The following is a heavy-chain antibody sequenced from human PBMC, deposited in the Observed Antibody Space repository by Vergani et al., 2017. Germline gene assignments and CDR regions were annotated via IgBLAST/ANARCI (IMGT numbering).Heavy chain of an antibody. V-gene: IGHV1-69*01. Sequence: QVQLVQSGAEVKKPGSSVKVSCKASGGTFSSYAISWVRQAPGQGLEWMGGIIPIFGTANYAQKFQGRVTITADESTSTAYMELSSLRSEDTAVYYCARLGYCSSTSCYAVIDQINYYYYYGMDVWGQGTTVTVSS. CDR2: IIPIFGTA. CDR1: GGTFSSYA. D-gene: IGHD2-2*01. J-gene: IGHJ6*02. CDR3: ARLGYCSSTSCYAVIDQINYYYYYGMDV.